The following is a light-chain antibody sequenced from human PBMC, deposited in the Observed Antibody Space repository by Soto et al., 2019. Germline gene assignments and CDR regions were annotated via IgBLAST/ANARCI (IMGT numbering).Light chain of an antibody. V-gene: IGKV3-20*01. CDR2: GAS. CDR1: QSVSSD. CDR3: QQYGSSLWT. J-gene: IGKJ1*01. Sequence: EIVLTQSQDTLSVSPGESATLSCRASQSVSSDLAWYQQKPGQAPRLLIYGASSRATGIPDRFSGSGSGTDFTLTISRLEPEDFAVYYCQQYGSSLWTFGQVTKVDIK.